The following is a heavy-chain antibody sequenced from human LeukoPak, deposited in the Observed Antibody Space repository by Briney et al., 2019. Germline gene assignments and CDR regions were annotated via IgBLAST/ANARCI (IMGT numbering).Heavy chain of an antibody. V-gene: IGHV4-61*02. Sequence: SQTLSLTCTVSSGSISSGTYYWSWIRQPAGKGLEWVGRIYSSGSTNYNPSLKSRVTISVDTSKNQFSLKLSSVTAADTAVYYCARDLLHLGYAFDIWGRGTMVTVSS. CDR2: IYSSGST. J-gene: IGHJ3*02. CDR1: SGSISSGTYY. CDR3: ARDLLHLGYAFDI. D-gene: IGHD3-10*01.